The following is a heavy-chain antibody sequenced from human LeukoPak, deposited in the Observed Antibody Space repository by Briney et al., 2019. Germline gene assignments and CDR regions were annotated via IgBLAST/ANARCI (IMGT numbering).Heavy chain of an antibody. CDR3: ARGRRAATKPFYYYMDV. J-gene: IGHJ6*03. CDR1: GFTFIRYD. V-gene: IGHV3-23*01. Sequence: GGSLRLSCAASGFTFIRYDMTWVRQAPGKGLEWVSGIGGGGATTFSADSVKGRFTISRDNSKNTLYLEMDYLRAEDTAVYYCARGRRAATKPFYYYMDVWGKGTTVTVSS. D-gene: IGHD1-14*01. CDR2: IGGGGATT.